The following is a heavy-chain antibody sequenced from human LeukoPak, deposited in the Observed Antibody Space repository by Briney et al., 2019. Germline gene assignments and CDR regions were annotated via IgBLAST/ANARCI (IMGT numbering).Heavy chain of an antibody. V-gene: IGHV4-34*01. CDR2: INHSGST. D-gene: IGHD2-2*01. CDR3: ASSGPCPGTSCYSPIDY. Sequence: SETLSLTCAVYGGSFSGYYWSWIRQPPGKGLEWIGEINHSGSTNYNPSLKSRATISVETSKNQFSLKLSSVPAADTAVYYCASSGPCPGTSCYSPIDYWGQGTLVTVSS. J-gene: IGHJ4*02. CDR1: GGSFSGYY.